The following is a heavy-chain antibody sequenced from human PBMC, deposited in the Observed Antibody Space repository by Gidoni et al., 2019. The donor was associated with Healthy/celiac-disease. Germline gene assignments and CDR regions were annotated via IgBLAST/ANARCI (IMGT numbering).Heavy chain of an antibody. CDR3: ARGGWLLYYYYGMDV. J-gene: IGHJ6*02. D-gene: IGHD5-12*01. Sequence: QVQLQQWGAGLLKPSETLSFPCAVYGGSFSGYYWCWIRQPPGKGLEWIGEINHSGSTNYNPSLKSRVTISVDTSKNQFSLKLSSVTAADTAVYYCARGGWLLYYYYGMDVWGQGTTVTVSS. CDR1: GGSFSGYY. V-gene: IGHV4-34*01. CDR2: INHSGST.